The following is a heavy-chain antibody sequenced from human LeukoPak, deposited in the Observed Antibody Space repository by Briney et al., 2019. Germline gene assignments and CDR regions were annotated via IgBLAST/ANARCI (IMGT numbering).Heavy chain of an antibody. D-gene: IGHD1-26*01. V-gene: IGHV4-39*01. J-gene: IGHJ4*02. CDR3: VKSGGYGLVDY. CDR2: IYSSGST. CDR1: GASISGSGYY. Sequence: SETLSLTCAVSGASISGSGYYWGWIRQPPGKGLEWIGNIYSSGSTYYNASLQSRVTISIDTSKNQFSLRLSSVTAADTAMYYCVKSGGYGLVDYWGQGTRVTVSS.